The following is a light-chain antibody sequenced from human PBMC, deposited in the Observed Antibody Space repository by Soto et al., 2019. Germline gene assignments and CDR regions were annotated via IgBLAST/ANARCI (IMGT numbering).Light chain of an antibody. Sequence: DIQMTQSPSTLSASVGDRVTITCRASQSISSWLAWYQQKPGKAPKLLIYKASSLESGVPSRFSGSASGTDFTLTISSLQPDDFATYYGQQYNSSPYTFGQETKLE. CDR3: QQYNSSPYT. V-gene: IGKV1-5*03. CDR1: QSISSW. CDR2: KAS. J-gene: IGKJ2*01.